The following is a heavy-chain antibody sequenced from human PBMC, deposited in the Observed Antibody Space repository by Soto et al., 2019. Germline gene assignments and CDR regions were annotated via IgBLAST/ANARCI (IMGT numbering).Heavy chain of an antibody. CDR3: ARDRVVATAGYYYYGMDV. J-gene: IGHJ6*02. Sequence: QVQLVQSGAEVKKPGSSVKVSCKASGGTFSSYAISWVRQAPGQGLEWMGGIIPIFGTANYAQKFQGRVTITADESTSTAYMELSSLNSEDTAVYYCARDRVVATAGYYYYGMDVWGQGTTVTVSS. CDR1: GGTFSSYA. V-gene: IGHV1-69*12. D-gene: IGHD5-12*01. CDR2: IIPIFGTA.